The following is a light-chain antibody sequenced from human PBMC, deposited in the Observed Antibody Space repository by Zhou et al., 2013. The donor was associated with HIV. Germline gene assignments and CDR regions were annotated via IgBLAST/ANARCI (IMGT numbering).Light chain of an antibody. CDR3: MQRVEFPLT. CDR2: LGS. J-gene: IGKJ4*01. Sequence: DIVMTQSPLSLPVTPGEPASISCRSSQSLLYSNGYNYLDWYLQKPGQSPQLLIYLGSNRASGVPDRFSGSGSGTDFTLKISRVEAEDVGVYYCMQRVEFPLTFGGGTKVEIK. CDR1: QSLLYSNGYNY. V-gene: IGKV2-28*01.